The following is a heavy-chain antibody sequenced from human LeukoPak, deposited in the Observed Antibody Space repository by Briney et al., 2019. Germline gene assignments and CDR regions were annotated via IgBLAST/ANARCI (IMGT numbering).Heavy chain of an antibody. CDR1: GYTFTSYY. V-gene: IGHV1-46*01. CDR2: INPSGGST. CDR3: ATALITSFLFDY. Sequence: ASVKVSFKASGYTFTSYYMHWVRQAPGQGLEWMGIINPSGGSTSYAQKFQGRVTMTRDTSTSTVYMELSSLRSEDTAVYYCATALITSFLFDYWGQGTLVTVSS. J-gene: IGHJ4*02. D-gene: IGHD2-2*01.